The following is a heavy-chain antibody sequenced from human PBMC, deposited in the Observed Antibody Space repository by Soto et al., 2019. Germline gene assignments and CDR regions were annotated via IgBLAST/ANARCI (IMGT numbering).Heavy chain of an antibody. CDR2: INAGNGNT. Sequence: ASVKVSCKASGYTFTSYAMHWVRQAPGQRLEWMGWINAGNGNTKYSQKFQGRVTITRDTSSSTAYMELSSLRSEDTAVYYCARAQLVRDYYYDYMDVWGKGTTVTVS. CDR1: GYTFTSYA. V-gene: IGHV1-3*01. J-gene: IGHJ6*03. D-gene: IGHD6-13*01. CDR3: ARAQLVRDYYYDYMDV.